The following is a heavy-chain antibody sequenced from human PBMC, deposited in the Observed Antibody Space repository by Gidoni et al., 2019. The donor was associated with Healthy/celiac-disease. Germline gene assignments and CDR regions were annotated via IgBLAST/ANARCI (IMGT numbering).Heavy chain of an antibody. Sequence: QVQLVQSGAEVKKPGASVKVSCKASGYPFTSYDINWVRQATGQGLEWMGWMKPNSGNTGYAQKFQGRFTMTRYTSISTAYMELSSLRSEDTAVYYCARGMLYYYGSGSHYDYWGQGTLVTVSS. V-gene: IGHV1-8*01. CDR1: GYPFTSYD. CDR3: ARGMLYYYGSGSHYDY. D-gene: IGHD3-10*01. CDR2: MKPNSGNT. J-gene: IGHJ4*02.